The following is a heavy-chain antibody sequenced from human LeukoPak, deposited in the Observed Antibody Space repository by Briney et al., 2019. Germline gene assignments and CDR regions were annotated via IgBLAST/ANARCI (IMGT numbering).Heavy chain of an antibody. Sequence: PGGSLRLSCTASGFTFGDYGMTWVRQAPGKGLEWISHIKGKASGGTIEYAASVKGRFTISRDDSKSIAYLQMNSLEIEDTAVYYCARGHTSPSYWGQGTLVTVSS. D-gene: IGHD5-18*01. CDR3: ARGHTSPSY. CDR1: GFTFGDYG. J-gene: IGHJ4*02. V-gene: IGHV3-49*04. CDR2: IKGKASGGTI.